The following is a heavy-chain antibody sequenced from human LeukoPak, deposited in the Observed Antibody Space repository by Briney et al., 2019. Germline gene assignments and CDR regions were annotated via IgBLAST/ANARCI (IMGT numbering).Heavy chain of an antibody. CDR2: ISGRGDRT. CDR3: AKDPIVMVRGVMTLDY. CDR1: GFTFTTYA. D-gene: IGHD3-10*01. Sequence: GGSLRLSCAASGFTFTTYAMTWVRQAPGKGLEWVSGISGRGDRTYYADSVKGRFTISRDNSKNTLYLQMNSLRAEDTAVYYCAKDPIVMVRGVMTLDYWGQGTLVTVSS. V-gene: IGHV3-23*01. J-gene: IGHJ4*02.